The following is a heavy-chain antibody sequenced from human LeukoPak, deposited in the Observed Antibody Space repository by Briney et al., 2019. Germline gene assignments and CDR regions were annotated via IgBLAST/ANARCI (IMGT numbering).Heavy chain of an antibody. CDR2: INPNSGGT. D-gene: IGHD4-17*01. J-gene: IGHJ4*02. CDR3: ARVTPYGDYGDY. Sequence: ASVKVSCKASGYTFTGYNMHWERHAPGQGLEWMGWINPNSGGTNYAQKFQGRVTMTRDTSISTAYMELSRLRSDDTAVYYCARVTPYGDYGDYWGQGTLVTVSS. V-gene: IGHV1-2*02. CDR1: GYTFTGYN.